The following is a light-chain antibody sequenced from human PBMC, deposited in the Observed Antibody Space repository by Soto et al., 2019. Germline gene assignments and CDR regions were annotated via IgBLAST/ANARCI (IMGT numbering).Light chain of an antibody. CDR2: MAS. CDR1: QSISGF. V-gene: IGKV1-5*03. CDR3: QQYKTYSWT. Sequence: DNQMTQSPSTLSASVGDRVTITCRASQSISGFLAWYQQKPGKAPKLLIYMASSLEGGVPSRFSGSGSGTEFTLTITSLQPDDFATYYCQQYKTYSWTFGQGTKVDIK. J-gene: IGKJ1*01.